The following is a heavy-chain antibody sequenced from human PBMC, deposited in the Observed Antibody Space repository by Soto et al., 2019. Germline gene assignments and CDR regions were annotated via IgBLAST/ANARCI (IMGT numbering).Heavy chain of an antibody. CDR1: GGSISSYY. Sequence: PSETLSLTCTVSGGSISSYYWSWIRQPPGKGLEWIGYIYYSGSTNYNPSLKSRVTISVDTSKNQFSLKLSSVTAADTAVYYCAREDRVGATAVFDYWGQGTLVTVSS. J-gene: IGHJ4*02. V-gene: IGHV4-59*01. CDR2: IYYSGST. D-gene: IGHD1-26*01. CDR3: AREDRVGATAVFDY.